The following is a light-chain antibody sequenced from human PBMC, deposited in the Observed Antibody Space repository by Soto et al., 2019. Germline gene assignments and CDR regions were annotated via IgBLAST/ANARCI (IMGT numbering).Light chain of an antibody. CDR3: QQYASSPLP. V-gene: IGKV3-20*01. CDR1: QSVSSSY. Sequence: EIVLTQSPGTLSLSPGERATLSCRASQSVSSSYLAWYQQKPGQAPRLLISGTSSRATGIPDRFSGGGSVTDFTLPISRLEPEDFAVYFCQQYASSPLPFGGGTKVEIK. CDR2: GTS. J-gene: IGKJ4*01.